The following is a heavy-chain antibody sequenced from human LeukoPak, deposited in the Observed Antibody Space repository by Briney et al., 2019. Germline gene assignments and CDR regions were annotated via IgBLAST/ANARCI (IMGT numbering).Heavy chain of an antibody. CDR2: IYYSGST. CDR1: GGSLSSGSHH. D-gene: IGHD6-25*01. Sequence: SEPLSLTCTVSGGSLSSGSHHGRWIRQPPGKGLEWIGYIYYSGSTNYNPSLKSRVPISVDTSNNQFSLKLSSVTAADTAVYYCARDRGFWGQGTLVSVSS. J-gene: IGHJ4*02. V-gene: IGHV4-61*01. CDR3: ARDRGF.